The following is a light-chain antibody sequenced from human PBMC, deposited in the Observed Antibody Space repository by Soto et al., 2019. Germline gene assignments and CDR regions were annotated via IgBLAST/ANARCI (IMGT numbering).Light chain of an antibody. V-gene: IGKV3-11*01. J-gene: IGKJ5*01. CDR1: QSVSSY. CDR3: QQRVNWPT. Sequence: EIVLTQSPATLSLSPGERATLSYRASQSVSSYLAWYQQKPGQAPRLLIYDASNRATGIPARFSGSGSGTDFTLTISSLEPEDFAVYYCQQRVNWPTFGQGTRLEI. CDR2: DAS.